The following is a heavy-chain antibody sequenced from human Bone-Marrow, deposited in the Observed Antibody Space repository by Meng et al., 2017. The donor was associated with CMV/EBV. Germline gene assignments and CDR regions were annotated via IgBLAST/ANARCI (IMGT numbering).Heavy chain of an antibody. CDR2: ISSSGSTI. J-gene: IGHJ6*02. CDR3: ARENEWWIRFGIAV. CDR1: GFTFSDYY. Sequence: GESLKISCAASGFTFSDYYMSWIRQAPGKGLEWVSYISSSGSTIYYADSVKGQFTISRDNANNSLYLQMNSLRAEDTAVYYCARENEWWIRFGIAVWGRETTATVSS. V-gene: IGHV3-11*01. D-gene: IGHD2-15*01.